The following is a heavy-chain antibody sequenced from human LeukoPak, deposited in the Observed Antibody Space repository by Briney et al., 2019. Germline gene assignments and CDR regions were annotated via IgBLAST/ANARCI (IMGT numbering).Heavy chain of an antibody. Sequence: ASVKVSCKASGYTFTSCGISWVRQAPGQGLEWMGWISAYNGNTNYAQRLQGRVTMTTDTSTSTAYMELRSLRSDDTAVYYCARDLTHGYCSSTSCKTPFDPWGQGTLVTVSS. CDR1: GYTFTSCG. CDR2: ISAYNGNT. V-gene: IGHV1-18*01. CDR3: ARDLTHGYCSSTSCKTPFDP. D-gene: IGHD2-2*01. J-gene: IGHJ5*02.